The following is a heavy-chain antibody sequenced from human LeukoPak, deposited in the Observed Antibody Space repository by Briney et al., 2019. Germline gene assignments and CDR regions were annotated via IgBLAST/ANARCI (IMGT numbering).Heavy chain of an antibody. CDR2: TDNDGSTT. V-gene: IGHV3-74*01. D-gene: IGHD5-24*01. J-gene: IGHJ4*02. Sequence: GGSLRLSCAASGFTFSNSLMHWVRQVPGKGLVWVARTDNDGSTTHHADSVKGRFTISRDNAKNTLYLQMNSLRVEDTAVYYCVRDRDGYNFWGQGTLVTVSS. CDR3: VRDRDGYNF. CDR1: GFTFSNSL.